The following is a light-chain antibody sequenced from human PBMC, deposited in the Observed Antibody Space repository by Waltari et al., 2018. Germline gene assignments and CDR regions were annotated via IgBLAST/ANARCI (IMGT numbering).Light chain of an antibody. J-gene: IGLJ3*02. CDR2: NNN. Sequence: QSVLTQPPSASGTPGQRVTPPSAGSSSHIGSHTVNWTQHLPGTAPKHLLQNNNQPPSGVPDRFSGSKSGTSASLAISGLQSEDEPDYYCAAWDDSLNGWVFGGGTKLTVL. V-gene: IGLV1-44*01. CDR1: SSHIGSHT. CDR3: AAWDDSLNGWV.